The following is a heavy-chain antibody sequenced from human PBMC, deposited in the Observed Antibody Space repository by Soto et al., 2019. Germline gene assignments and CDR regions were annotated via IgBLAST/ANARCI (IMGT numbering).Heavy chain of an antibody. CDR3: ARGPLGGYYPYYFDY. CDR2: ISDSGST. J-gene: IGHJ4*02. V-gene: IGHV4-61*01. CDR1: SGSVSSGSYY. D-gene: IGHD3-22*01. Sequence: QVQLQESGPGLVKPSETLSLTCTVSSGSVSSGSYYWSWIRQPPGKGLEWIGYISDSGSTNYNPSLRRRVTISVDRSKNQFSLKLSSVTAADTAVYYCARGPLGGYYPYYFDYWGQGTLVTVSS.